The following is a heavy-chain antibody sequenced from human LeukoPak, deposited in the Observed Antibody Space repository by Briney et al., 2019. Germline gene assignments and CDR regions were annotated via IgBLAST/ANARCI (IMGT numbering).Heavy chain of an antibody. V-gene: IGHV1-18*01. Sequence: ASVKVSCKASGYTFTSFGISWVRQAPGQGLEWMGWISAYNGNTNYAQKLQGRVTMTTDTSTSTAYMELRSLRSDDTAVYYCARDLGIAAAGITDYWGQGTLVTVSS. CDR1: GYTFTSFG. D-gene: IGHD6-13*01. CDR3: ARDLGIAAAGITDY. J-gene: IGHJ4*02. CDR2: ISAYNGNT.